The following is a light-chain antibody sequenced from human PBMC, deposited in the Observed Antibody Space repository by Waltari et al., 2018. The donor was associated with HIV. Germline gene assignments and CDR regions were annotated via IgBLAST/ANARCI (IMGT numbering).Light chain of an antibody. CDR3: SSYTANSRI. V-gene: IGLV2-14*03. Sequence: QSALTQPASVSGSLGQSITISCTGTSSDAGGHNSVSWYQQHPGKAPKLLISDVSNRPSGVSNRFSGSKSGNTASLTISGLQAEDEADYYCSSYTANSRIFGGGTRLTVL. CDR1: SSDAGGHNS. CDR2: DVS. J-gene: IGLJ2*01.